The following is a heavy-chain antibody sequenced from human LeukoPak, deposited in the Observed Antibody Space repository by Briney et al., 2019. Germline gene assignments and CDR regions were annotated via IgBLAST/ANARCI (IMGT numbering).Heavy chain of an antibody. D-gene: IGHD6-19*01. CDR3: ARGPSRSSGWSGDWTFPDNWFDP. CDR2: IYYSGST. V-gene: IGHV4-39*07. J-gene: IGHJ5*02. CDR1: GGSISSSSYY. Sequence: RASETLSLTCTVSGGSISSSSYYWGWIRQPPGKGLEWIGIIYYSGSTYYNPSLKSRVTISVDTSKNQFSLRLSSVTAADTAVYYCARGPSRSSGWSGDWTFPDNWFDPWGQGTLVTVSS.